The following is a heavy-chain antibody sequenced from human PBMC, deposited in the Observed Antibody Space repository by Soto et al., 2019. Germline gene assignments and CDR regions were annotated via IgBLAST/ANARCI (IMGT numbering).Heavy chain of an antibody. J-gene: IGHJ4*02. Sequence: QVQLQQWGAGLLKPSETLSLTCAVYGGSFSGYYWSWIRQPPGKGLEWIGEINHSGSTNYNPSLKSRVTISVDTSKNQFSLKLSSVTAADTAVYYCARGGRYSGYPRHHNYFDYWGQGTLVTVSS. D-gene: IGHD5-12*01. V-gene: IGHV4-34*01. CDR1: GGSFSGYY. CDR2: INHSGST. CDR3: ARGGRYSGYPRHHNYFDY.